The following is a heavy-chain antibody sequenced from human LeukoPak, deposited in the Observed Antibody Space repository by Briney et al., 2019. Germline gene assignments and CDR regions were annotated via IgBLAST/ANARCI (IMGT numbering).Heavy chain of an antibody. J-gene: IGHJ4*02. CDR1: GGSIDKNNYY. D-gene: IGHD3-10*01. Sequence: SETLSLTCTVSGGSIDKNNYYWAWIRQPPGEGLEWIGSISYSGTTYYKSSLKSRITISIDTSKSQFSLKLSSVTAADTVVFYCATHTHSGSFDYWGQGTLVTVSS. CDR3: ATHTHSGSFDY. V-gene: IGHV4-39*01. CDR2: ISYSGTT.